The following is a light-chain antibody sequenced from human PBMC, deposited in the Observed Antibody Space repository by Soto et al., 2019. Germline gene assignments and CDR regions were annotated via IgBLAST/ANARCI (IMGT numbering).Light chain of an antibody. CDR1: QSISST. V-gene: IGKV3-15*01. J-gene: IGKJ2*01. CDR2: GAS. CDR3: QQYSDWPYT. Sequence: VMTQSPLSLPVTLGQPASISCRASQSISSTLAWYQQKPGQSPRLLIYGASTRATGIPARFSGSGSGTEFTLAISSLQSEDFAVYYCQQYSDWPYTFGQGTKLEIK.